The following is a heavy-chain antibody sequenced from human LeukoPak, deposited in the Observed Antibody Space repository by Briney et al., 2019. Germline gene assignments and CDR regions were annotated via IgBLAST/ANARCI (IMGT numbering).Heavy chain of an antibody. CDR3: ATFEDIVVVPAASYIGGGY. V-gene: IGHV3-74*01. CDR1: GLTFSSYW. D-gene: IGHD2-2*01. J-gene: IGHJ4*02. Sequence: GGSLRLSCAASGLTFSSYWMHWVRHAPGKGLVWVSRINTDGSSTSYADSVKGRFTISRDNAKNTLYLQMNSLRAEDTAVYYCATFEDIVVVPAASYIGGGYWGQGTLVTVSS. CDR2: INTDGSST.